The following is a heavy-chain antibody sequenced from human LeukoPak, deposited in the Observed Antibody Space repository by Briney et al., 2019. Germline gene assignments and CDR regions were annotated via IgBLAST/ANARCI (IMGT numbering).Heavy chain of an antibody. V-gene: IGHV3-21*01. J-gene: IGHJ4*02. CDR1: GFTFSSYS. CDR2: ISSSSSYI. Sequence: PGRSLRLSCAASGFTFSSYSMNWARQAPGKGLEWISSISSSSSYIYYADSVKGRFTISRDNAKNSLYLQMNSLRAEDTAVYYCARMGDDTAYPNYFDYWGQGSLVTVSS. D-gene: IGHD5-18*01. CDR3: ARMGDDTAYPNYFDY.